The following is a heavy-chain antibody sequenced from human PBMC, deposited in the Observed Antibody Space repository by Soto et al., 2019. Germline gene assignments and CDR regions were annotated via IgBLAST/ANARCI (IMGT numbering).Heavy chain of an antibody. CDR2: IKPDGSAT. CDR3: ARAGYCGPGCYYYFDY. CDR1: GFTFGSYW. J-gene: IGHJ4*02. Sequence: VGSLRLSCAVSGFTFGSYWMNWVRLIPGKGLEWVAYIKPDGSATYYVDSVKGRFTISRDNAKNSLYLQMNSLRVEDTSVYYCARAGYCGPGCYYYFDYWGQGTLVTVSS. V-gene: IGHV3-7*01. D-gene: IGHD2-21*02.